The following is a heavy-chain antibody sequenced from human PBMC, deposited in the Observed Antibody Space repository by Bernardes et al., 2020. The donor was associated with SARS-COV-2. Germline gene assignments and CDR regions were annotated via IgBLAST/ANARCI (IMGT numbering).Heavy chain of an antibody. V-gene: IGHV3-43*01. J-gene: IGHJ3*01. D-gene: IGHD3-3*01. CDR1: GSTLAAYT. CDR3: ATERQSLTVFGVGHDAFDF. CDR2: VSGVGSTR. Sequence: GRSLRLSWAVSGSTLAAYTMHWVRQLPGKGLEWVSLVSGVGSTRMYADSVKGRLIISRGSSRNTVHLQMDSLRKEDTALYYCATERQSLTVFGVGHDAFDFWGQGTMVTVSS.